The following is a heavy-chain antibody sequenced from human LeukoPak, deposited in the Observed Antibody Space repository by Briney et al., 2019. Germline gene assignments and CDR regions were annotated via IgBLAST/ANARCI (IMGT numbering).Heavy chain of an antibody. CDR2: TNPKSGGT. CDR3: ASLGATTIYYYGMDV. CDR1: GYTFTDYY. J-gene: IGHJ6*02. Sequence: RAPVKVSCKASGYTFTDYYIHWVRQAPGQGLEWMGWTNPKSGGTNYAQKFQGRVTMTRDTSVSAVYMELSSLRSDDTAVYYCASLGATTIYYYGMDVWGQGTTVTVSS. D-gene: IGHD1-26*01. V-gene: IGHV1-2*02.